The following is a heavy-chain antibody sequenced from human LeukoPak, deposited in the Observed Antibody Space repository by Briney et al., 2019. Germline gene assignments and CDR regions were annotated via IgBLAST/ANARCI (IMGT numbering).Heavy chain of an antibody. CDR1: GYTLTELS. J-gene: IGHJ4*02. CDR3: ALIPYCTTITCYYFDY. V-gene: IGHV1-24*01. Sequence: GASVKVSCKVSGYTLTELSMHWVRQAPGKGLEWMGGFDPEDGETIYAQKFQGRVTMTEDTSTSTAYMELRSLRSDDTAVYYCALIPYCTTITCYYFDYWGQGTLVTVSS. D-gene: IGHD2-8*01. CDR2: FDPEDGET.